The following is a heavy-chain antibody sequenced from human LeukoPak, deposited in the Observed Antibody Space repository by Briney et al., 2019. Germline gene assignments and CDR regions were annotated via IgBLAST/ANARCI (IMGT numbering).Heavy chain of an antibody. V-gene: IGHV4-59*01. J-gene: IGHJ4*02. D-gene: IGHD3-22*01. Sequence: PSETLSLTCTVSGGSISSYYWSWIRQPPGKGLEWIGYIYYSGSTNYNPSLRSRVTISVDTSKNQFSLKLSSVTAADTAVYYCARENAGLDYYDSSGYYPSPFDYWGQGTLVTVSS. CDR1: GGSISSYY. CDR3: ARENAGLDYYDSSGYYPSPFDY. CDR2: IYYSGST.